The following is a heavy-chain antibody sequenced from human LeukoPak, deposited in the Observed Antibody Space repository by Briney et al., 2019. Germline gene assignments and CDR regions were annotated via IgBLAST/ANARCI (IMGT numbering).Heavy chain of an antibody. J-gene: IGHJ4*02. D-gene: IGHD3-10*01. Sequence: GSLRLSCVASGFTFRSFWMHWVRQAPGKGLVWVSRINGDGSTTTYADSVKGRFTISRDNAKNTLYLEMNSLRAEDTAVYYCARENYYGYLIDYWGQGTLVTVSS. V-gene: IGHV3-74*01. CDR3: ARENYYGYLIDY. CDR1: GFTFRSFW. CDR2: INGDGSTT.